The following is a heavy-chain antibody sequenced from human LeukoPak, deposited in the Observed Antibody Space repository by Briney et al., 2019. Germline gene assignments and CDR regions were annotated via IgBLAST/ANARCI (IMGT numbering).Heavy chain of an antibody. CDR1: GYSFTSYW. J-gene: IGHJ4*02. V-gene: IGHV5-51*01. CDR2: IYPGDSDT. CDR3: ARLYYGSGSLYYFDY. D-gene: IGHD3-10*01. Sequence: GESLKISCKGSGYSFTSYWIGWLRQMPGKGLEWMGIIYPGDSDTRYSPSFQGQVTISADKSISTAYLQWSSLKASGTAMYYCARLYYGSGSLYYFDYWGQGTLVTVSS.